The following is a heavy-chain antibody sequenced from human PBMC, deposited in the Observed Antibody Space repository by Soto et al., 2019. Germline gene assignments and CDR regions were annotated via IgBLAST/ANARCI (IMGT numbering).Heavy chain of an antibody. CDR3: ARGSSFDP. D-gene: IGHD6-19*01. V-gene: IGHV4-31*03. CDR2: IYYTGST. CDR1: GAPITTAYY. J-gene: IGHJ5*02. Sequence: KTSETLSLTCTVSGAPITTAYYWTWVRQHPVKGLEWIGHIYYTGSTYYNPSLKSRLNISLDTSKNQFSLQLESVTAADTAIYFCARGSSFDPWGQGTLVAGSS.